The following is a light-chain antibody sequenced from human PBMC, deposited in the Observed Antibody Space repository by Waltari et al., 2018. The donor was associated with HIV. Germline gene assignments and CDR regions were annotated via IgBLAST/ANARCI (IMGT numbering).Light chain of an antibody. CDR3: QTWATGIRV. CDR2: VRSEGSH. V-gene: IGLV4-69*01. CDR1: SAHSSYA. J-gene: IGLJ3*02. Sequence: QLVLTQSPSASASLGASVNLTSPLSSAHSSYAIAWPPKQPEECPRNLMKVRSEGSHRKGDGIPDRFSGSSAGAVRYLISAGLQAEDEADYYCQTWATGIRVFGGGTKLTVL.